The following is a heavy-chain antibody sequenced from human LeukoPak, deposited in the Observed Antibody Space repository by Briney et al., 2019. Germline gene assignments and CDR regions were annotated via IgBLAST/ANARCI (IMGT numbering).Heavy chain of an antibody. J-gene: IGHJ3*02. CDR3: AKDLTSVYDAFNI. V-gene: IGHV3-43*02. CDR2: ISGDGVRT. Sequence: GGSLRLSCAASGFTFDEYAIHWVRQAPGKGLEWVSLISGDGVRTFYTDSVKGRFTISRDNSKNSLYPQMNSLRTEDTALYYCAKDLTSVYDAFNIWGQGTMVTVSS. CDR1: GFTFDEYA.